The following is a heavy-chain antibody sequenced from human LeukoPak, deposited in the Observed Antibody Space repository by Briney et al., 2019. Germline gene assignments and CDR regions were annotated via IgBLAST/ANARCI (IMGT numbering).Heavy chain of an antibody. D-gene: IGHD3-22*01. V-gene: IGHV3-23*01. J-gene: IGHJ4*02. Sequence: GGSLRLSCVPSGFTFSSYALIWVRQAPGKGREWVSSISGSGGSTHYADSVKGRFTISRDKTKNTLYLQMNSLRAEDTAVYYCAKSSYYDTSGYYREYYFDYWGQGTLVTVSS. CDR3: AKSSYYDTSGYYREYYFDY. CDR2: ISGSGGST. CDR1: GFTFSSYA.